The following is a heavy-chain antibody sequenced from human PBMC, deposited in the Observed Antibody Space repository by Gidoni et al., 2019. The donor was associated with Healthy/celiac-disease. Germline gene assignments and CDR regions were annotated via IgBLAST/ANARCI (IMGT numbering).Heavy chain of an antibody. Sequence: EVQLVESGGGLVKPGGSLRLSCAASGFPFSSYSMNWVRQAPGKGLEWVSSISSSSSYIYYADSVKGRFTISRDNAKNSLYLQMNSLRAEDTAVYYCARDLWAVAGTPDAFDIWGQGTMVTVSS. CDR2: ISSSSSYI. CDR1: GFPFSSYS. V-gene: IGHV3-21*01. CDR3: ARDLWAVAGTPDAFDI. J-gene: IGHJ3*02. D-gene: IGHD6-19*01.